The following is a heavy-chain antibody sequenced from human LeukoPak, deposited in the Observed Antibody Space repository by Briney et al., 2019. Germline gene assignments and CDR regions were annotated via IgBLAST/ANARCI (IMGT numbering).Heavy chain of an antibody. CDR1: GFTFSSYA. Sequence: GGSLRLSCAASGFTFSSYAMSWVRQAPGKGLEWVSGITGSGGITYYADSVKGRFTISRDNSKNTLFLQMNSLRAEDTAVYYCARDAGWYCWGQGTLVTVSS. D-gene: IGHD6-19*01. CDR3: ARDAGWYC. CDR2: ITGSGGIT. J-gene: IGHJ4*02. V-gene: IGHV3-23*01.